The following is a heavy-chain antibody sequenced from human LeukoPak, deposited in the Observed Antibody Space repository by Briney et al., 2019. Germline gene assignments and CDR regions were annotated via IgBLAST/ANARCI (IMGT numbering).Heavy chain of an antibody. CDR1: GFTFTSYA. D-gene: IGHD6-13*01. CDR3: AKCPTGYTKTFDS. Sequence: PGGSLRLSCAASGFTFTSYAMSWVRQAPGKGLEWVSTISGSGAGTYYADSVKGRFTISRDNSKNTLYLQMNSLRAEDTAVYYCAKCPTGYTKTFDSWGQGTLVTVSS. J-gene: IGHJ4*02. CDR2: ISGSGAGT. V-gene: IGHV3-23*01.